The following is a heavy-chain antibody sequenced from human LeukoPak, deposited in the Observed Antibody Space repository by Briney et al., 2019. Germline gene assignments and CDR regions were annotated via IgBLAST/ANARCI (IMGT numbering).Heavy chain of an antibody. Sequence: GASVKVSCKASGYTFTSSAMQWVRQARGQRLEWIGWIVVGSGNTNYAQRFQERVTITRDMSTSTAYMELSSLRSEDTAVYYCARVAAEVVGVPGAIGFGWLRRDYYYMDVWGKGTTVTVSS. CDR3: ARVAAEVVGVPGAIGFGWLRRDYYYMDV. CDR1: GYTFTSSA. D-gene: IGHD2-2*02. V-gene: IGHV1-58*02. J-gene: IGHJ6*03. CDR2: IVVGSGNT.